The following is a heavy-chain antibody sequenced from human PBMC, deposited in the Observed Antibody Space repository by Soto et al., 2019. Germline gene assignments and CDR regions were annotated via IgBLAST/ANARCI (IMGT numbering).Heavy chain of an antibody. J-gene: IGHJ5*02. CDR1: GYTFTSYG. Sequence: QVQLVQSGAEVKKPGASVKVSCKASGYTFTSYGISWVRQDPGQGLEWLGWISAYNGNTNYAQKLQGRVTMTTDTSTSTAYMELRSLRSDDTAVYYCAISVFGVGGKGWFDPWGQGTLVTVSS. V-gene: IGHV1-18*01. CDR2: ISAYNGNT. CDR3: AISVFGVGGKGWFDP. D-gene: IGHD3-3*01.